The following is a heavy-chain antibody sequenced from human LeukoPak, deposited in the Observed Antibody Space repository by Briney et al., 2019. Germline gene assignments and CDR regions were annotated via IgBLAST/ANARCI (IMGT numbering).Heavy chain of an antibody. Sequence: SQTLSLTCAVPGGSISSGGDSWDWIRQPTGKGLEWIGYIYNSGSTSYNPSLKSRVTISVDTSKNQFSLTLSSVTAADTAVYYCARLGLGYCSSTSCWARDYYFDYWGQGTLVTVSS. CDR3: ARLGLGYCSSTSCWARDYYFDY. CDR1: GGSISSGGDS. J-gene: IGHJ4*02. D-gene: IGHD2-2*01. CDR2: IYNSGST. V-gene: IGHV4-30-2*03.